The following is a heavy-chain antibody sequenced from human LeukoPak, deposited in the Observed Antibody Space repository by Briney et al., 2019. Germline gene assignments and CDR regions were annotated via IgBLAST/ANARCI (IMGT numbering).Heavy chain of an antibody. V-gene: IGHV1-18*01. Sequence: GASVKVSCKASGYTFTSYGISWVRQAPGQGLEWMGWISAYNGNTNYAQKLQGRVTMTTDTSTSTAYMELRSLRSDDTAVYYCARVGDYGDYEVYFDLWGRGTLVTVSS. CDR2: ISAYNGNT. J-gene: IGHJ2*01. CDR3: ARVGDYGDYEVYFDL. D-gene: IGHD4-17*01. CDR1: GYTFTSYG.